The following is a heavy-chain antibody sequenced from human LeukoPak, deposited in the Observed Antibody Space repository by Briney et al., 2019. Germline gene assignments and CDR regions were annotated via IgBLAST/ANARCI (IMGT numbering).Heavy chain of an antibody. V-gene: IGHV3-66*01. J-gene: IGHJ4*02. CDR2: IYTGGTA. CDR1: GFIISGNY. Sequence: PGGSLRLSCVVSGFIISGNYMSWVRQAPGKGLEWVSVIYTGGTAAYTDSVRGRFTISRDTSMNTLYLQMNSLTVEDTAVYYCARGHGQWGQGTLVTVSS. CDR3: ARGHGQ.